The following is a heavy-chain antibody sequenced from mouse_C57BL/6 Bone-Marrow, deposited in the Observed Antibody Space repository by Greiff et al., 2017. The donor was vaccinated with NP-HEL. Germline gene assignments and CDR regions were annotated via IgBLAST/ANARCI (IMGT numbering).Heavy chain of an antibody. CDR2: IYPRSGNT. CDR3: ARSGGGNPFAY. J-gene: IGHJ3*01. CDR1: GYTFTSYG. Sequence: VQRVESGAELARPGASVKLSCKASGYTFTSYGISWVKQRTGQGLEWIGEIYPRSGNTYYNEKFKGKATLTADKSSSTAYMELRSLTSEDSAVYFCARSGGGNPFAYWGQGTLVTVSA. V-gene: IGHV1-81*01. D-gene: IGHD1-1*02.